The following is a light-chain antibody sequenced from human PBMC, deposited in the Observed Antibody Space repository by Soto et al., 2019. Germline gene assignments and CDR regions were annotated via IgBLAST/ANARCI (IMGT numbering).Light chain of an antibody. J-gene: IGLJ1*01. CDR1: SSDVGGYNY. V-gene: IGLV2-23*01. Sequence: QSALTQPASVSGSPGQSITISCTGTSSDVGGYNYVSWYQQHPGKAPKVIVYEGIKRPSGVSDRFSGSTSGSTASLTISGLQAEDEAEYYCCSYVGATTYVFGSGTKLTVL. CDR3: CSYVGATTYV. CDR2: EGI.